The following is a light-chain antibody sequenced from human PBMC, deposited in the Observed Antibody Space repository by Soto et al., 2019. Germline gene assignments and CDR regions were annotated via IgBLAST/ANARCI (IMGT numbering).Light chain of an antibody. J-gene: IGKJ1*01. CDR1: QSISSY. CDR3: QQSYSTPR. V-gene: IGKV1-39*01. Sequence: DIQMTQSLSSLSASVGDRVTITCRASQSISSYLNWYQQKPGKAPKLLIYAASSLQSGVPSRFSGSGSGTDFTLTISSLQPEDFATYYCQQSYSTPRFGQGTKVDIK. CDR2: AAS.